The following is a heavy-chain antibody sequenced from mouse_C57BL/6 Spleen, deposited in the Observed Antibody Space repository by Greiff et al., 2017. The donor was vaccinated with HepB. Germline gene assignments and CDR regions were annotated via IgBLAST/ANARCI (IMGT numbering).Heavy chain of an antibody. CDR3: TRCPVVASFDY. J-gene: IGHJ2*01. CDR2: IYPGNSDT. V-gene: IGHV1-5*01. CDR1: GYTFTSYW. Sequence: VQLQQSGTVLARPGASVKMSCKTSGYTFTSYWMHWVKQRPGQGLEWIGAIYPGNSDTSYNQKFKGKAKLTAVTSASTAYMELSSLTNEDSAVYYCTRCPVVASFDYGGQGTTLTVSS. D-gene: IGHD1-1*01.